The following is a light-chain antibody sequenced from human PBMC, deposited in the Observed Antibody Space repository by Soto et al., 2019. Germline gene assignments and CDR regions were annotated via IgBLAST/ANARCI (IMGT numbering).Light chain of an antibody. CDR1: QSVSSSY. J-gene: IGKJ2*01. V-gene: IGKV3-20*01. CDR2: GAS. CDR3: QQYGSSYT. Sequence: EIVLTQSPGTLSLSPGERATLSCRASQSVSSSYLAWYQQKPGQAPRLLIYGASSRATGIPDRFSGSGSGTDFNLTISRLEPEAFAVYYCQQYGSSYTFGQGTKLEIK.